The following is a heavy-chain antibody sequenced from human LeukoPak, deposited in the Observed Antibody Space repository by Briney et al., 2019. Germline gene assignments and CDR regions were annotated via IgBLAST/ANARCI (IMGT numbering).Heavy chain of an antibody. CDR1: GFTFSSYA. D-gene: IGHD3-3*01. CDR3: AKAEYDFWSGYYTPWTFFDY. Sequence: QSGGSLRLSCAASGFTFSSYAMSWVRQAPGKGLEWVSAISGSGGSTYYADSVKGRFTISRDNSKNTLYLQMNSLRAEDTAVYYCAKAEYDFWSGYYTPWTFFDYWGQGTLVTVSS. V-gene: IGHV3-23*01. J-gene: IGHJ4*02. CDR2: ISGSGGST.